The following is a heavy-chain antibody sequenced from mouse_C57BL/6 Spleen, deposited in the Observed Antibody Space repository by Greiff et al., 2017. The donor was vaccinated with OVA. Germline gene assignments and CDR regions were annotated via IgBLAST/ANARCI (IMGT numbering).Heavy chain of an antibody. J-gene: IGHJ2*01. Sequence: QVQLQQPGAELVMPGASVKLSCKASGYTFTSYWMHWVKQRPGQGLEWIGEIDPSDSYTNYNQKFKGKSTLTVDKSSSTAYMQLSSLTSEDSAVYYCARRAGTRYFDYWGKGTTLTVSS. V-gene: IGHV1-69*01. CDR2: IDPSDSYT. CDR3: ARRAGTRYFDY. D-gene: IGHD3-3*01. CDR1: GYTFTSYW.